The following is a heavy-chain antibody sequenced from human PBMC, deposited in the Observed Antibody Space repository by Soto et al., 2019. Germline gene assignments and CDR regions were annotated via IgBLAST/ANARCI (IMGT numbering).Heavy chain of an antibody. Sequence: QVQLVESGGGVVQPGRSLRLTCAASGFTFSSNGMHWVRQAPGKGLEWVALVSYDGSKTYYADSVRGRFTISRDNSENTLYLQMTSLRAEDTAVYYFARWVGGSMYDNSGKYDSWGQGTLVTVSS. D-gene: IGHD3-22*01. V-gene: IGHV3-30*03. J-gene: IGHJ5*01. CDR3: ARWVGGSMYDNSGKYDS. CDR1: GFTFSSNG. CDR2: VSYDGSKT.